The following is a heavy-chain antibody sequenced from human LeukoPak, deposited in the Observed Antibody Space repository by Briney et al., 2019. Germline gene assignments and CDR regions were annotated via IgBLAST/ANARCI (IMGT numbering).Heavy chain of an antibody. CDR1: GGSISSGGYS. D-gene: IGHD3-22*01. CDR3: VRDEGAGYYYDSSGDRYFHH. V-gene: IGHV4-30-4*07. Sequence: SETLSLTCTVSGGSISSGGYSWNWIRQSPGKGLERIGNIFYSGKTYYNPSLKSRLSISIDTSNNQFPLKLSSVTAADTAVYYCVRDEGAGYYYDSSGDRYFHHWGQGTLVTVSS. CDR2: IFYSGKT. J-gene: IGHJ1*01.